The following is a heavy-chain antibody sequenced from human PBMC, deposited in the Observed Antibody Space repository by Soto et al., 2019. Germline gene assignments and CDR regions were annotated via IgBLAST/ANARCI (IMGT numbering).Heavy chain of an antibody. CDR3: ARDPHYYYYMDV. Sequence: EVPLVESGGGLVKPGGSLRLSCAASGFTFSSYSMNWVRQAPGKGLEWVSSISSSSSYIYYADSVKGRFTISRDNAKNSLYLQMNSLRAEDTAVYYCARDPHYYYYMDVWGRGTTVTVSS. J-gene: IGHJ6*03. CDR2: ISSSSSYI. CDR1: GFTFSSYS. V-gene: IGHV3-21*01.